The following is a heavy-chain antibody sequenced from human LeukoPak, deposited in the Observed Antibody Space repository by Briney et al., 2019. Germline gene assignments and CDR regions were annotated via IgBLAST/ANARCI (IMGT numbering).Heavy chain of an antibody. CDR3: ASSHSSGWYYFDY. CDR1: GFTFSSSN. CDR2: ISGTSTAI. D-gene: IGHD6-19*01. Sequence: GGSLRLSCAAPGFTFSSSNMHWVRQAPGKGLEWASFISGTSTAIIYADSVKGRFTISRDIGRKSLYLQMNSLSDEDTAVYYCASSHSSGWYYFDYWGQGTLVTVSS. J-gene: IGHJ4*02. V-gene: IGHV3-48*02.